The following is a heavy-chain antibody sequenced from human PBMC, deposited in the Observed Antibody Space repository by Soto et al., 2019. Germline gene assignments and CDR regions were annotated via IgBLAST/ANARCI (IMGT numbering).Heavy chain of an antibody. CDR3: ARDLDGSGSYYTDY. D-gene: IGHD3-10*01. V-gene: IGHV1-18*01. J-gene: IGHJ4*02. CDR2: ISRHNGNT. CDR1: GYVFIGYG. Sequence: QVQLVQSGAEVKKPGASVKVSCKASGYVFIGYGISWVRQAPGQGLEWMGWISRHNGNTNYAQKFQGRITMTTDASTSTAYMELRSLRSDDTAVYYCARDLDGSGSYYTDYWGQGTLVTVSP.